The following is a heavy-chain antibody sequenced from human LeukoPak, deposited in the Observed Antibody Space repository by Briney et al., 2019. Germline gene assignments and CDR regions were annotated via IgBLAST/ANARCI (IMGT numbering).Heavy chain of an antibody. CDR2: ISSSSSYI. D-gene: IGHD1-26*01. CDR3: ARDYSGSYYLGYYYYYMDV. V-gene: IGHV3-21*01. J-gene: IGHJ6*03. Sequence: PGGSLRLSCAASGFTFSSYSMNWVRQAPGKGLEWVSSISSSSSYIYYADSVKGRFTISRDNAKNSLYLQMNSLRAEDTAVYYCARDYSGSYYLGYYYYYMDVWGKGTTVTISS. CDR1: GFTFSSYS.